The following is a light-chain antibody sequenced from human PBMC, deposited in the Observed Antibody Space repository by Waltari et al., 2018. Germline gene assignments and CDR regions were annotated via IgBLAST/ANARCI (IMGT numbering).Light chain of an antibody. Sequence: DIQMTQSPSSLSASIGDRVPITCQASQDLSNYLLWYQQKPGKAPRVLIYDASTLGRGVPSRFSGSGSGTDFTFTIAALQPEDFATYFCQHYDNFPFTFGPGTTVDVK. J-gene: IGKJ3*01. CDR1: QDLSNY. CDR3: QHYDNFPFT. CDR2: DAS. V-gene: IGKV1-33*01.